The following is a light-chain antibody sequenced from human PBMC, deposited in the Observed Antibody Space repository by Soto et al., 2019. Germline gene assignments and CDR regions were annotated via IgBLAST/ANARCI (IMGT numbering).Light chain of an antibody. CDR3: QQYKNWPRT. CDR1: QSVDIN. V-gene: IGKV3-15*01. Sequence: DIGLTQSPATLSVSPGERVQLSCRASQSVDINLAWYQQKPGQAPRLVIYGASTRATDMPGTFSGSGSGTEFTLTISSLQSEDFGVYYCQQYKNWPRTFGQGTMVDIK. CDR2: GAS. J-gene: IGKJ1*01.